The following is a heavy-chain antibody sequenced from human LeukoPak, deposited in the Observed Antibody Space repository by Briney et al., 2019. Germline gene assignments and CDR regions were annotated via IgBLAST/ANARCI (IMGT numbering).Heavy chain of an antibody. J-gene: IGHJ3*02. Sequence: SVKVSCKASGYTFTNYAISWVRQAPGQGLEWMGRIIPILGIANYAQKFHGRVTITADKSTSTAYMELSSLRSEDTAVYYCARAFGYFDAADSAFDIWGQGTMVTVSS. V-gene: IGHV1-69*04. CDR2: IIPILGIA. D-gene: IGHD3-9*01. CDR3: ARAFGYFDAADSAFDI. CDR1: GYTFTNYA.